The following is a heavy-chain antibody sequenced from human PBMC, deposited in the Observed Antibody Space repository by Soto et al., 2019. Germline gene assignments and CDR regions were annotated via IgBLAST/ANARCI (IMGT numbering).Heavy chain of an antibody. CDR3: AKDQASGQGSFDS. V-gene: IGHV3-30*18. CDR1: GFTFSSYG. Sequence: GGSLRLSCAASGFTFSSYGMHWVRQAPGKGLEWVAVISYDGSNKYYADSVKGRFTISRDNSKNTLFLQMNSLRADDTAVYYCAKDQASGQGSFDSWGQGTLVTVSS. CDR2: ISYDGSNK. J-gene: IGHJ4*02.